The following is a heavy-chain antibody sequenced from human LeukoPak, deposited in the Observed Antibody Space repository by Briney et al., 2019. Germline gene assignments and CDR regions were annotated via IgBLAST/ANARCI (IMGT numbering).Heavy chain of an antibody. CDR3: ARPAAVDTATDAFDI. D-gene: IGHD5-18*01. CDR1: GYSFTSYW. V-gene: IGHV5-51*01. CDR2: IYPGDSDT. Sequence: GESLKISCKGSGYSFTSYWIGWVRQMPGKGLEWMGIIYPGDSDTRYSPSFQGQVTISADKSISTAYLQWRSLKASDTAMYYCARPAAVDTATDAFDIWGQGTMVTVSS. J-gene: IGHJ3*02.